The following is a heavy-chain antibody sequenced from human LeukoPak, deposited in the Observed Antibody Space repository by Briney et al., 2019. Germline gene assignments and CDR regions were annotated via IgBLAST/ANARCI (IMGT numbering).Heavy chain of an antibody. CDR1: GFTFRSYG. J-gene: IGHJ5*02. V-gene: IGHV3-33*01. CDR3: AQGRFLEWLKPSYNWFDP. CDR2: IWYDGSNK. D-gene: IGHD3-3*01. Sequence: GGSLRLSCAASGFTFRSYGMHWVRQAPGKGLEWVAVIWYDGSNKYYADSVKGRFTISRDNSKNALYLQMNSLRAEDTAVYYCAQGRFLEWLKPSYNWFDPWGQGTLVTVSS.